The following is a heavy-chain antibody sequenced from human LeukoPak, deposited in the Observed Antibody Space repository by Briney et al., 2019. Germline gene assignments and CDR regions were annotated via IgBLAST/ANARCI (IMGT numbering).Heavy chain of an antibody. J-gene: IGHJ4*02. CDR1: GGSISSNSYY. CDR2: IYYSGST. CDR3: ARTRYYYNSRSYGAPYYFDY. Sequence: SETLSLTCAISGGSISSNSYYWGWIRQPPGKGLEWIGSIYYSGSTYYNPSLKSRVTISVDTSKNQFSLKLSSVTAADTAVYYCARTRYYYNSRSYGAPYYFDYWGQGTLVTVSS. V-gene: IGHV4-39*01. D-gene: IGHD3-10*01.